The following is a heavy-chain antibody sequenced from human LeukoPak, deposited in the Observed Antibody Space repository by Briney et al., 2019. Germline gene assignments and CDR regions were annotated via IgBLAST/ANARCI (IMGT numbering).Heavy chain of an antibody. D-gene: IGHD2/OR15-2a*01. CDR1: GFTFSSYA. Sequence: GGSLRLSCTASGFTFSSYAMNWVRQAPGKGLEWVSGIGAGGTFTYYADSVKGRFTISRDDSKNTLYLQMSSLRAEDTAVYYCVKEIAFYDYWGQGALVTVSS. V-gene: IGHV3-23*01. J-gene: IGHJ4*02. CDR2: IGAGGTFT. CDR3: VKEIAFYDY.